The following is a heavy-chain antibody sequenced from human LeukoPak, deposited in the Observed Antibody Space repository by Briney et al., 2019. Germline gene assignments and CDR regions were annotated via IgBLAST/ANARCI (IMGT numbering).Heavy chain of an antibody. CDR3: ARVRDGYNDAYDI. Sequence: GASVKVSCKASGYTFTDYYMHWVRQAPGQGVEWMGWINPNSGGTNYAQKFQGRVTMTRDTSISTAYMDLSSLKSEDTAVYYCARVRDGYNDAYDIWGQGTMVTVTS. V-gene: IGHV1-2*02. CDR2: INPNSGGT. CDR1: GYTFTDYY. J-gene: IGHJ3*02. D-gene: IGHD5-24*01.